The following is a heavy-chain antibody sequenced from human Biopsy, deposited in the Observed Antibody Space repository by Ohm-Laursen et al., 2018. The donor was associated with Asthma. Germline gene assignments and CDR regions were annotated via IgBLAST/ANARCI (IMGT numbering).Heavy chain of an antibody. V-gene: IGHV3-30-3*01. D-gene: IGHD5-24*01. J-gene: IGHJ4*02. CDR1: GFTFSTYA. Sequence: RSLRLSCSASGFTFSTYAMHWVRQAPGKGLEWVAVISYDGSNKYYADSVKGRLTISRDNSKNTLYLQMNSLRGDDTAVYYCARDMNRDGWYFDYWGQGTLVTVSS. CDR3: ARDMNRDGWYFDY. CDR2: ISYDGSNK.